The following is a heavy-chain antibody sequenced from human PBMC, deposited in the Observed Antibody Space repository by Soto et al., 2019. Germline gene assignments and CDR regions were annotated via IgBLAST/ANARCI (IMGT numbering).Heavy chain of an antibody. CDR3: ARVADCSGGRCYFSVDY. J-gene: IGHJ4*02. CDR1: GGSISSGDYY. CDR2: IYYSGST. Sequence: SETLSLTCTVSGGSISSGDYYWSWIRQPPGKGLEWIGYIYYSGSTYYNPSLKSRVTISVDTSKNQFSLKLSSVTAADTAVYYRARVADCSGGRCYFSVDYWGQGTLVTVS. D-gene: IGHD2-15*01. V-gene: IGHV4-30-4*01.